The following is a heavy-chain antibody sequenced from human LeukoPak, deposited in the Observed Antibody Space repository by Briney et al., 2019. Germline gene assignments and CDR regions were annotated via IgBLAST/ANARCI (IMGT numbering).Heavy chain of an antibody. Sequence: GASVKVPCKASGYTFTSYGISWVRQAPGQGLEWMGWISAYNGNTNYAQKLQGRVTMTTDTSTSTAYMELRSLRSDDTAVYYCASSSSTSPGYYDSSGYYAPFDYWGQGTLVTVSS. CDR2: ISAYNGNT. CDR3: ASSSSTSPGYYDSSGYYAPFDY. CDR1: GYTFTSYG. D-gene: IGHD3-22*01. V-gene: IGHV1-18*01. J-gene: IGHJ4*02.